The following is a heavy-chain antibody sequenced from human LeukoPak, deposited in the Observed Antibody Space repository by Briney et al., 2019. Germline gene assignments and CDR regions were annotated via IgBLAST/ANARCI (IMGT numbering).Heavy chain of an antibody. CDR2: ISSSSSEI. V-gene: IGHV3-21*01. Sequence: GGSLRLSCAASGFTFSSYSMNWVRQAPGKGLEWVSSISSSSSEIYYADSVKGRFTISRDNAKNSLYLQMNSLIADDTAVYQCARGALDYGDCPYYCEHWGQGPVVRVSS. D-gene: IGHD4-17*01. CDR3: ARGALDYGDCPYYCEH. CDR1: GFTFSSYS. J-gene: IGHJ4*02.